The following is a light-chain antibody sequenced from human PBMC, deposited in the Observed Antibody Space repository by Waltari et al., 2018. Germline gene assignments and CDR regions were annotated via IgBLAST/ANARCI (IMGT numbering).Light chain of an antibody. Sequence: DIQMTQSPSSLSASLGDRVTITCRASQSITHYLNWYQQKPGKPPKLLIYAASNLHSGVPSRFGGSGSGTDFTLTISSLQPEDFATYYCQQSYGNLVTFGGGTKVEMK. J-gene: IGKJ4*01. CDR1: QSITHY. V-gene: IGKV1-39*01. CDR2: AAS. CDR3: QQSYGNLVT.